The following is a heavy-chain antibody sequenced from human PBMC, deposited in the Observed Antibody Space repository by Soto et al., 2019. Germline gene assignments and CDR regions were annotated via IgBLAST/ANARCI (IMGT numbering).Heavy chain of an antibody. Sequence: EVQVLESGGGLVQPGGSLRLSCAASGFSFSDYAMTWVRQGPGKGLEWISAISGSAISTYYADSVKGRFTISRDNSKNTVYLQINSLTHEDTAVYYCVKCLVGTSPFDYWGQGTLVTVSS. D-gene: IGHD1-26*01. CDR2: ISGSAIST. J-gene: IGHJ4*02. CDR3: VKCLVGTSPFDY. CDR1: GFSFSDYA. V-gene: IGHV3-23*01.